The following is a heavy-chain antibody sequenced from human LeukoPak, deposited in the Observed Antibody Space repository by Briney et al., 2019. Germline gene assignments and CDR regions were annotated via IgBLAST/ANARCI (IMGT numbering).Heavy chain of an antibody. V-gene: IGHV1-18*01. Sequence: ASVKVSCKASGYTFTSYGISWVRQAPGQGLEWMGWISAYNGNTNYAQKLQGRVTMTTDTSTSTAYMGLRSLRSDDTAVYYCARERGAARPFSSYYYYYMDVWGKGTTVTVSS. D-gene: IGHD6-6*01. CDR3: ARERGAARPFSSYYYYYMDV. J-gene: IGHJ6*03. CDR2: ISAYNGNT. CDR1: GYTFTSYG.